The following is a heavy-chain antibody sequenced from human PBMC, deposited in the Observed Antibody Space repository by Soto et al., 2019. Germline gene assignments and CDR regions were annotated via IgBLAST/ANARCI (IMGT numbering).Heavy chain of an antibody. CDR1: VGTFSSYA. D-gene: IGHD3-10*01. J-gene: IGHJ4*02. CDR3: ARGVSWYGDFDY. CDR2: ISAYNGNT. V-gene: IGHV1-18*01. Sequence: AXVKGSCKASVGTFSSYATSWGRQAPGQGREWMGWISAYNGNTNYAQKLQGRVTMTTDTSTSTAYMELRSLRSDDTAVYYCARGVSWYGDFDYWGQGPLVTVSS.